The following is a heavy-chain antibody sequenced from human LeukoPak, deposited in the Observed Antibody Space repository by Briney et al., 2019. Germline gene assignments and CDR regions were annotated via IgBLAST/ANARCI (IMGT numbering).Heavy chain of an antibody. J-gene: IGHJ6*03. CDR2: ISGSGGNT. D-gene: IGHD3-9*01. CDR1: GFTFSNYG. Sequence: PGGTLRLSCAASGFTFSNYGMNWVRQAPGKGLEWVSAISGSGGNTYYADSVKGRFTISRDNSKNTLYLQMNSLRAEDTAVYYCAKVNYDILTGYYWAPYYYYYYMDVWGKGTTVTVSS. V-gene: IGHV3-23*01. CDR3: AKVNYDILTGYYWAPYYYYYYMDV.